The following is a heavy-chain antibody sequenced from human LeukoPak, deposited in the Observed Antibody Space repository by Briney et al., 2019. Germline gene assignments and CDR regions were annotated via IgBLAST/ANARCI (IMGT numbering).Heavy chain of an antibody. V-gene: IGHV4-59*08. D-gene: IGHD4-23*01. CDR1: SGSIYSYY. CDR2: IYYSGST. Sequence: SETLSLTCTVSSGSIYSYYWSWIRQPPGKGLEWIGYIYYSGSTNYNPSLKSRVTISVDTSKNQFSLKLSSVTAADTAVYYCARWNTVVTSLDYWGQGTLVTVSS. CDR3: ARWNTVVTSLDY. J-gene: IGHJ4*02.